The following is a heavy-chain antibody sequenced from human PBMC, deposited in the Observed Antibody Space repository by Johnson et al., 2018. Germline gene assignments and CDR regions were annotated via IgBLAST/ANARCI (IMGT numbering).Heavy chain of an antibody. J-gene: IGHJ4*02. CDR1: GFTFSSYA. CDR3: AREGQRWLVQIDY. Sequence: VQLVQSGGGLVRPGGSLRLSCEASGFTFSSYAMSWVRQAAGKGLEWVSGISDSGSRTYYADSVKGRFTISRDYSKNPLYLQMSSLRVDDTAVYYCAREGQRWLVQIDYWGQGTLVTVS. CDR2: ISDSGSRT. D-gene: IGHD6-19*01. V-gene: IGHV3-23*04.